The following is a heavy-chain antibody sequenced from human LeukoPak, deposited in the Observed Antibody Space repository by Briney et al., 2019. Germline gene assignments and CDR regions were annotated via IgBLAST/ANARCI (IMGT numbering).Heavy chain of an antibody. CDR3: ARGPPVVRLEEIYYGI. CDR1: GGSFSGYY. Sequence: SETLSLTCAVYGGSFSGYYWSWIRQPPGKGLEWIGEINHSGSTNYNPSLKSRVTISVDTSKNQFSLKLSSVTAADTAVYYCARGPPVVRLEEIYYGIWGQGTMVTVSS. V-gene: IGHV4-34*01. J-gene: IGHJ3*02. D-gene: IGHD3-16*01. CDR2: INHSGST.